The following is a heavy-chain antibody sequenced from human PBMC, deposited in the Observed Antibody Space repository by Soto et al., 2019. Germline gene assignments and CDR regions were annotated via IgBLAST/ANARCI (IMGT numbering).Heavy chain of an antibody. CDR3: ARDVGLGSSWSFFDY. J-gene: IGHJ4*02. Sequence: QVQLVESGGGVVQPGRSLRLSCAASGFTFSKYGVHWVRQAPGKGLEWVAVIWYDGTNQYYADSVKGRFTISRDNSKNSLYLQMNSLRAEDTAVYYCARDVGLGSSWSFFDYWGQGTLVTVSS. CDR2: IWYDGTNQ. CDR1: GFTFSKYG. V-gene: IGHV3-33*01. D-gene: IGHD6-13*01.